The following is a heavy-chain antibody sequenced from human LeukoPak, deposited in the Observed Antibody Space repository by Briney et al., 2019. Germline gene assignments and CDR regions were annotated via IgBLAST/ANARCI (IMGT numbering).Heavy chain of an antibody. D-gene: IGHD3-9*01. V-gene: IGHV4-34*01. J-gene: IGHJ6*03. CDR2: INHSGST. CDR3: ATLRYEIYYYYYMDG. Sequence: SETPSLTCAVYGESFSGYYWSWIRQPPGKGLEWIGEINHSGSTNYNPSLKSRVTISVDTSKNQISLKVGPVTAADTAVYYCATLRYEIYYYYYMDGWGKGTTVTVSS. CDR1: GESFSGYY.